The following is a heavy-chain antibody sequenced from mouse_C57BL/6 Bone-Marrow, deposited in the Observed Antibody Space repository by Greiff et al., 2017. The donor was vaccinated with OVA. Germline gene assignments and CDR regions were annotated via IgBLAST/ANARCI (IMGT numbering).Heavy chain of an antibody. D-gene: IGHD1-1*01. Sequence: QVQLKQSGAELVRPGASVTLSCKASGYTFTDYEMHWVKQTPVHGLEWIGAIDPETGGTAYNQKFKGKAILTADKSSSTAYMELRSLTSEDSAVYYCTRRGHYYGSSYDYAMDYWGQGTSVTVSS. CDR1: GYTFTDYE. CDR2: IDPETGGT. CDR3: TRRGHYYGSSYDYAMDY. J-gene: IGHJ4*01. V-gene: IGHV1-15*01.